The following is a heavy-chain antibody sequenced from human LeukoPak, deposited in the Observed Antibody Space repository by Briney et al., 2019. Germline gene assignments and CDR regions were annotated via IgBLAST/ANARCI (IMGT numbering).Heavy chain of an antibody. V-gene: IGHV4-61*02. Sequence: PSQTLSLTCTVSGGSISSGSYYWSWIRQPAGKGLEWIGRIYTSGSTNYNPSLKSRVTISVDTSKNQFSLKLTSVTAADTAVYYCASLNSMTTCDYWGQGTLVTVSS. CDR1: GGSISSGSYY. J-gene: IGHJ4*02. D-gene: IGHD4-17*01. CDR2: IYTSGST. CDR3: ASLNSMTTCDY.